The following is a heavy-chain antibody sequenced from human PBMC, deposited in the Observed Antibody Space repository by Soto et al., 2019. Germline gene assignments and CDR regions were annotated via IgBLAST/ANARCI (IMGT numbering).Heavy chain of an antibody. CDR3: ATRTDYYYGSGSLGGMDV. CDR1: GGSISSGSYY. D-gene: IGHD3-10*01. Sequence: QVQLQESGPGLVKPSQTLSLTCTVSGGSISSGSYYWSWIRQLPGKGLEWIGYIYYSGSTYYNPSLKSRVTISVDTSKNQFSLKLVSVPAADTAVYYCATRTDYYYGSGSLGGMDVWGQGTTVTVSS. V-gene: IGHV4-31*03. J-gene: IGHJ6*02. CDR2: IYYSGST.